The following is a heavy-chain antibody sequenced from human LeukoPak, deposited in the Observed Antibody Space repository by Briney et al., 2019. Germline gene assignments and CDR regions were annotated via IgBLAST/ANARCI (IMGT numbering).Heavy chain of an antibody. Sequence: PGGSLRLSCAASGFTFSDYYMSWIRQAPGKGLEWVSYISSSGSTIYYADSVKGRFTISRDNAKNSLYLQMNSLRAEDTAVYYCARGYVVVVVTEAFDIWGQGTMVTVSS. V-gene: IGHV3-11*04. CDR3: ARGYVVVVVTEAFDI. J-gene: IGHJ3*02. CDR1: GFTFSDYY. D-gene: IGHD2-15*01. CDR2: ISSSGSTI.